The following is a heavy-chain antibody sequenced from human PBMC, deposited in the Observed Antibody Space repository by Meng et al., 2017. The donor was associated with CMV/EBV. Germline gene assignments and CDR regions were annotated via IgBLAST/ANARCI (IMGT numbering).Heavy chain of an antibody. D-gene: IGHD3-22*01. V-gene: IGHV3-30*04. J-gene: IGHJ3*02. CDR3: ARTYYYDSSGYYYEDDAFDI. CDR1: GFTFSSYA. Sequence: GGSLRLSCAASGFTFSSYAMHRVRQAPGKGLEWVAVISYDGSNKYYADSVKGRFTISRDNSKNTLYLQMNSLRAEDTAVYYCARTYYYDSSGYYYEDDAFDIWGQGTMVTVSS. CDR2: ISYDGSNK.